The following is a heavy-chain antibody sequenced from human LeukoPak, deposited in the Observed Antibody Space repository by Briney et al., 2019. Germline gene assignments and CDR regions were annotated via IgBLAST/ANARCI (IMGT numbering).Heavy chain of an antibody. D-gene: IGHD6-19*01. Sequence: ASVKVSCKASGYTFTTYGISWVRQAPGQGLEWMGWISGHSGDTQYARKFQGRVTLTTDSSTNTAYMDLRALKSDDTAVYYCLRDASGWFLGVQEFHFWGQGTLVIVSS. CDR2: ISGHSGDT. V-gene: IGHV1-18*01. CDR3: LRDASGWFLGVQEFHF. J-gene: IGHJ4*02. CDR1: GYTFTTYG.